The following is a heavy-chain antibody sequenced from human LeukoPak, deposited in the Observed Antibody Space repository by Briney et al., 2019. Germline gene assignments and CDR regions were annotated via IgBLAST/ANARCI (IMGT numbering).Heavy chain of an antibody. D-gene: IGHD1-1*01. Sequence: GASVKVSCKASGYTFTSYGISWVRQAPGQGLEWMGWISAYNGNTNYAQKLQGRVTMTTDTSTSTAYMELRSLRSDDTAVYYCARANRRTGTPGVDYWGQGTLVTVSS. CDR2: ISAYNGNT. J-gene: IGHJ4*02. CDR1: GYTFTSYG. CDR3: ARANRRTGTPGVDY. V-gene: IGHV1-18*01.